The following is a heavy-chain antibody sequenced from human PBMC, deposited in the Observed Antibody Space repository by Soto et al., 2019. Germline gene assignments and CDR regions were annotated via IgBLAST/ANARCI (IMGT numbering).Heavy chain of an antibody. CDR3: ASGISRYIWGSYAFDI. CDR1: GFTFDDYA. CDR2: ISWNSGSI. J-gene: IGHJ3*02. D-gene: IGHD3-16*01. V-gene: IGHV3-9*01. Sequence: GGSLRLSCAASGFTFDDYAMHWVRQAPGKGLEWVSGISWNSGSIGYADSVKGRFTISRDNAKNSLYLQMNSLRAEDTALYYCASGISRYIWGSYAFDIWGQGTMVTVSS.